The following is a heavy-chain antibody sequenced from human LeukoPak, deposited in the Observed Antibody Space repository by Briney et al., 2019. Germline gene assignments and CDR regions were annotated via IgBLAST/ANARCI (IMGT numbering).Heavy chain of an antibody. D-gene: IGHD6-19*01. CDR1: GFTFSDYY. Sequence: GGSLRLSCAASGFTFSDYYMSWIRQAPGKGLEWVSYISSSSSYTNYADSVKGRFTISRDNSKNTLYLQMNSLRAEDTAVYYCAREPNSGWPYYYYGMDVWGQGTTVTVSS. CDR3: AREPNSGWPYYYYGMDV. J-gene: IGHJ6*02. CDR2: ISSSSSYT. V-gene: IGHV3-11*06.